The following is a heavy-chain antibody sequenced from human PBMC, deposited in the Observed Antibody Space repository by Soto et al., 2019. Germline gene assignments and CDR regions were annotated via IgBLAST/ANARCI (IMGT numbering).Heavy chain of an antibody. Sequence: SETLSLTCAVYGGSFSGYYWSWIRQPPGKGLEWIGYIYYSGSTNYNPSLKSRVTISVDTSKNQFSLKLSSVTTADTAVYYCAGLIGDPDDAFDIWGQGTMVTVSS. J-gene: IGHJ3*02. CDR2: IYYSGST. CDR3: AGLIGDPDDAFDI. V-gene: IGHV4-59*01. CDR1: GGSFSGYY. D-gene: IGHD2-21*02.